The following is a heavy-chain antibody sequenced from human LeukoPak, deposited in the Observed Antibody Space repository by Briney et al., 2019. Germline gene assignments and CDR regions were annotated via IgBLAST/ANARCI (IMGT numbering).Heavy chain of an antibody. D-gene: IGHD1-14*01. V-gene: IGHV3-23*01. Sequence: GGSLRLSCAASGFTFSSYSMNWVRQAPGKGLEWVSTISGSGDSTYYADSVKGRFTISRDNSKNTLYLQMNSLRAEDTAVYFCSKGGLYKRDYWGQGTLVTVSS. CDR3: SKGGLYKRDY. J-gene: IGHJ4*02. CDR2: ISGSGDST. CDR1: GFTFSSYS.